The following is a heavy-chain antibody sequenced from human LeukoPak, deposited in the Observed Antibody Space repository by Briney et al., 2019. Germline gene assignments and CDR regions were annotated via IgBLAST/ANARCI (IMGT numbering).Heavy chain of an antibody. CDR1: GGTFSSYA. V-gene: IGHV1-69*05. J-gene: IGHJ5*02. CDR2: IIPIFGTA. D-gene: IGHD3-10*01. Sequence: SVKVSCKASGGTFSSYAISWVRQAPGQGLEWMGGIIPIFGTANYAQKFQGRVTITTDESTSTAYMELSSLRSEDTAEYYCAREDYYGSGSYYNVERYNWFDPWGQGTLVTVSS. CDR3: AREDYYGSGSYYNVERYNWFDP.